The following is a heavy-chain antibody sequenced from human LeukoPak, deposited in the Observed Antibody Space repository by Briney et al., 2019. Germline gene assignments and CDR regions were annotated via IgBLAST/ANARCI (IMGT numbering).Heavy chain of an antibody. D-gene: IGHD6-19*01. CDR1: GFTFSSYA. V-gene: IGHV3-23*01. CDR3: AKDVQASSGWPIDY. J-gene: IGHJ4*02. CDR2: ISGSGGST. Sequence: PGGSLRLSCAASGFTFSSYAMSWVRQAPGKGLEWVSAISGSGGSTYYADSVKGRFTISRDNSKNTLYLQMNSLRAEDTAVYYCAKDVQASSGWPIDYWGQGTVVTVSS.